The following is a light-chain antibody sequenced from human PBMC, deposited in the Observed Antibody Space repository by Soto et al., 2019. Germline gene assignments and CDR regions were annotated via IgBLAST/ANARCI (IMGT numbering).Light chain of an antibody. CDR1: QDISRA. CDR3: QQAYNCPCT. CDR2: DAS. J-gene: IGKJ3*01. V-gene: IGKV1D-13*01. Sequence: AIQLTQSPSSLSASVGDRVTITCRVSQDISRALVWYQQKPGRAPRLLIYDASTLESRVPSRFSGSGSGTDFILTLSSLQHEDFATYYCQQAYNCPCTFGPGTKVDLK.